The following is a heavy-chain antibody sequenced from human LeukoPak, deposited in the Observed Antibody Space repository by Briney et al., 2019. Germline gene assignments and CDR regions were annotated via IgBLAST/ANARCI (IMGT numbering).Heavy chain of an antibody. CDR1: GYTFISYA. J-gene: IGHJ4*02. CDR3: ARAPPFDWLPDY. D-gene: IGHD3-9*01. Sequence: ASVKVSCKASGYTFISYAMHWVRQAPGQRREWMGWINVGNGNTKYSQKFQGRVTITRDTSASTAYMELSSLRSEDTAVYYCARAPPFDWLPDYWGQGTLVTVSS. CDR2: INVGNGNT. V-gene: IGHV1-3*01.